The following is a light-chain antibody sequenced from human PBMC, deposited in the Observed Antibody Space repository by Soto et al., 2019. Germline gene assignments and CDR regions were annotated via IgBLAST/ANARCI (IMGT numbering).Light chain of an antibody. Sequence: EIVMTQSPGTLSVSPGERATLSCRASQGVGCNLAWYQQRPGQAPRLLIYAASTRDTDIPARFTGRGSGTEVTLTISSLQSEDFAIYFCRQYNNWPPYTFGGGTKLEI. CDR3: RQYNNWPPYT. V-gene: IGKV3-15*01. CDR2: AAS. J-gene: IGKJ2*01. CDR1: QGVGCN.